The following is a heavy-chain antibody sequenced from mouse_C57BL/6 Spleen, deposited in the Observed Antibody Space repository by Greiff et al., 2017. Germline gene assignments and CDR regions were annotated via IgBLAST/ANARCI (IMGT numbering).Heavy chain of an antibody. D-gene: IGHD1-1*01. CDR3: TSSTVVAHYAMDY. CDR1: GYTFTSYW. Sequence: EVQLQQSGTVLARPGASVKMSCKTSGYTFTSYWMHWVKQRPGQGLAWIGAIYPGNSDTSYNQKFKGKAKLTAVTSASTAYMELSSLTNEDSAVYYCTSSTVVAHYAMDYWGQGTSVTVSS. V-gene: IGHV1-5*01. CDR2: IYPGNSDT. J-gene: IGHJ4*01.